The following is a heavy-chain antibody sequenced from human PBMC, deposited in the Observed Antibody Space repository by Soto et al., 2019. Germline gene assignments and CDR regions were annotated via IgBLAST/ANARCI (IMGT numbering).Heavy chain of an antibody. V-gene: IGHV4-39*01. J-gene: IGHJ6*03. CDR2: IYYSGST. CDR3: ARVTYYDFWSGYYTVGQVLYYMDV. CDR1: GGSISSSSYY. Sequence: QLQLQESGPGLVKPSETLSLTCTVSGGSISSSSYYWGWIRQPPGKGLEWIGSIYYSGSTYYNPSFKSRVTISVETSKNQFSLKLSSVTAADTAVYYCARVTYYDFWSGYYTVGQVLYYMDVWGKGTTVTVSS. D-gene: IGHD3-3*01.